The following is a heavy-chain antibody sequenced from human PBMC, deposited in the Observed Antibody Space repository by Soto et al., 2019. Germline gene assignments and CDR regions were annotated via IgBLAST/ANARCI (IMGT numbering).Heavy chain of an antibody. V-gene: IGHV3-23*01. CDR1: GFIFSSYA. CDR3: AKDWGRVLGAENYWYY. Sequence: EVQLLESVGGLVQPGGSLRLSCAASGFIFSSYAMSWVRQAPGKGLEWVSGISGSDSSTYYADSVKGRFTISRDNSKSTLYLQMNSLRAEDTAVYYCAKDWGRVLGAENYWYYWGQGTLVTVSS. D-gene: IGHD2-8*02. J-gene: IGHJ4*02. CDR2: ISGSDSST.